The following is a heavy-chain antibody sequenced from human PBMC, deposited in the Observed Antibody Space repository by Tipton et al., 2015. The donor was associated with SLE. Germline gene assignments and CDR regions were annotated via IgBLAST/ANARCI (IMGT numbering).Heavy chain of an antibody. CDR2: IKEDGSEK. D-gene: IGHD2-2*01. Sequence: SLRLSCIGTGFTFSSYWMSWVRQGPGKGLEWVANIKEDGSEKYYVDSVKGRFTISRDNAKNSLYLQMNSLRAEDTAVYYCARDYDALVPSGKGPRHYLDYWGQGMLVTVSS. J-gene: IGHJ4*02. CDR3: ARDYDALVPSGKGPRHYLDY. CDR1: GFTFSSYW. V-gene: IGHV3-7*03.